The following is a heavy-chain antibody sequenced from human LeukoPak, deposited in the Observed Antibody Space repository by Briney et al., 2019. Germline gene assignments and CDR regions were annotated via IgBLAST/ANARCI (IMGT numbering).Heavy chain of an antibody. Sequence: PGGSPRLSCAASGFTFSSYWMHWVGQAPGKGVVWVSRINSDGSSTSYADSVKGRFTISRDNAKNTLYLQMNSLRAEDTAVYYCARSSYSNGEANDYWGQGTLVTVSS. CDR1: GFTFSSYW. J-gene: IGHJ4*02. V-gene: IGHV3-74*01. D-gene: IGHD4-11*01. CDR2: INSDGSST. CDR3: ARSSYSNGEANDY.